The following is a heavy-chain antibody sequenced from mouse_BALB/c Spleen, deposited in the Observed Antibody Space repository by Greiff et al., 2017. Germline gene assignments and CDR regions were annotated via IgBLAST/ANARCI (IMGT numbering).Heavy chain of an antibody. CDR1: GFTFSSFG. J-gene: IGHJ2*01. CDR2: ISSGSSTI. CDR3: AKSGVTAVDHYYFDY. D-gene: IGHD2-3*01. V-gene: IGHV5-17*02. Sequence: EVQLQESGGGLVQPGGSRKLSCAASGFTFSSFGMHWVRQAPEKGLEWVAYISSGSSTIDYANTVKGRFTISRDTPKNTLFLQMTSLMSEDTAMYYCAKSGVTAVDHYYFDYWGQGTTLTVSS.